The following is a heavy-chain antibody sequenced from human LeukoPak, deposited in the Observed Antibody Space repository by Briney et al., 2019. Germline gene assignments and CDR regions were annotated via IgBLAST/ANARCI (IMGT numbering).Heavy chain of an antibody. CDR3: ARHLSGITGYTYGRGIVY. J-gene: IGHJ4*02. CDR1: GFTFSSYW. V-gene: IGHV3-7*01. Sequence: GGSLRLSCAASGFTFSSYWMSWVRQAPGKGLEWVANIKQDGSEKYYVDSVKGRFTISRDNAKTSLYLQMNSLRAEDTAVYYCARHLSGITGYTYGRGIVYWGQGTLVTVSS. D-gene: IGHD5-18*01. CDR2: IKQDGSEK.